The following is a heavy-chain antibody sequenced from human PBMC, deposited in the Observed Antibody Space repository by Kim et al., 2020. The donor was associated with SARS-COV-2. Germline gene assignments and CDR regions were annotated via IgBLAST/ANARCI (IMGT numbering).Heavy chain of an antibody. Sequence: SETLSLTCTVSGGSISSYYWSWIRQPPGKGLEWIGYIYYSGSTNYNPSLKSRVTISVDTSKNQFSLKLSSVTAADTAVYYCARTTAMEMGLFDYWGQGTLVTVSS. J-gene: IGHJ4*02. D-gene: IGHD5-18*01. CDR3: ARTTAMEMGLFDY. CDR2: IYYSGST. CDR1: GGSISSYY. V-gene: IGHV4-59*01.